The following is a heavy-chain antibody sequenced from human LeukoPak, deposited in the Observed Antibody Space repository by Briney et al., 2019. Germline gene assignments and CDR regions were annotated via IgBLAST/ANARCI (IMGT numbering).Heavy chain of an antibody. V-gene: IGHV1-69*04. D-gene: IGHD6-13*01. CDR1: GYTFTSYG. CDR3: ARDRAAAGYFDS. CDR2: IIPILGIA. J-gene: IGHJ4*02. Sequence: GASVKVSCKASGYTFTSYGISWVRQAPGQGLEWMGRIIPILGIANYAQKFQGRVTITANKSTSTAYMELSSLRSEGTAVYYCARDRAAAGYFDSWGQGTLVTVTS.